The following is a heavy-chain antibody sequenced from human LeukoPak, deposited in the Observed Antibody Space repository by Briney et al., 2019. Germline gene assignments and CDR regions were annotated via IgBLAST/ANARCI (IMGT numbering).Heavy chain of an antibody. D-gene: IGHD2-2*01. Sequence: SVKVSCKASGGTFSSYAISWVRQAPGQGLEWMGGIIPIFGTANYAQKFQGRVTITADESTSTAYMELSSLRSEDTAVYYCARAPGDIVVVPAAILDYWGQGTLVTVSS. J-gene: IGHJ4*02. V-gene: IGHV1-69*01. CDR3: ARAPGDIVVVPAAILDY. CDR1: GGTFSSYA. CDR2: IIPIFGTA.